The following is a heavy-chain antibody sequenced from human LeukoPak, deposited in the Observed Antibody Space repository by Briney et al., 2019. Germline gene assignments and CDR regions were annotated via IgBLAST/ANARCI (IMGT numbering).Heavy chain of an antibody. D-gene: IGHD2-15*01. CDR3: AKGVGCSGGTCYSGHGMDV. Sequence: PGGSLRLSCAASGFTFSSYAMSWVRQAPGKGLEWVSALSGSGANTYYAASVKGRFTISRDNSKNTLYLQVNSLSAEDTAVYYCAKGVGCSGGTCYSGHGMDVWGQGTTVTVSS. J-gene: IGHJ6*02. V-gene: IGHV3-23*01. CDR2: LSGSGANT. CDR1: GFTFSSYA.